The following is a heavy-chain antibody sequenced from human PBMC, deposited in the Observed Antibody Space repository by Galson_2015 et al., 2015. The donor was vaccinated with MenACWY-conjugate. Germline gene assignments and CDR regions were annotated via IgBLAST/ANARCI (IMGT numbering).Heavy chain of an antibody. J-gene: IGHJ4*02. Sequence: SLRLSCAASGLIFSSYAMTWVRQAPGKGLEWVSSISGSGGRTYHADSVKGRFTVSRDNSKNTLYLEMDSLRVEDTAVYYCATYSSGDSDWGQGSVVTVSS. CDR2: ISGSGGRT. CDR1: GLIFSSYA. D-gene: IGHD6-25*01. CDR3: ATYSSGDSD. V-gene: IGHV3-23*01.